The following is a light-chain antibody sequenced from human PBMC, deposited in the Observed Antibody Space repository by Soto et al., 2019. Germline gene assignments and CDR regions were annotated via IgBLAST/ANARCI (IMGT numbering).Light chain of an antibody. Sequence: QPVLTQPASVSGSPGQSVTISCTGTSSDVGAYNYVSWYQQHPDNAPKLMIFDVVDRPSGISNRFSGSKSDNTASLTISGLQAEDEGDYYCSSYPTSSTVIFGGGTKLTVL. J-gene: IGLJ2*01. CDR1: SSDVGAYNY. V-gene: IGLV2-14*03. CDR3: SSYPTSSTVI. CDR2: DVV.